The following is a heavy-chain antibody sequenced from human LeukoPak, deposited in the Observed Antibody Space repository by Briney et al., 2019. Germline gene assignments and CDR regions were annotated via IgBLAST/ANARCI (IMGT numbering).Heavy chain of an antibody. Sequence: ASVKVSCKASGYTFTIYYIHWVRHAPGQGLECRGIINTSGGSTSYAQELQGRVTMTRDTSTRTVYMELSRVRSEEPAVYYCARFASSGYWIDYWGQGTLVTVSS. J-gene: IGHJ4*02. CDR1: GYTFTIYY. D-gene: IGHD3-22*01. CDR2: INTSGGST. V-gene: IGHV1-46*04. CDR3: ARFASSGYWIDY.